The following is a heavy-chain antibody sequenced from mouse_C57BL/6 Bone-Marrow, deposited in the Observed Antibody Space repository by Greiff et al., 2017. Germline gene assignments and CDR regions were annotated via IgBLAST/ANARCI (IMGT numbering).Heavy chain of an antibody. D-gene: IGHD1-1*01. CDR1: GFTIKDYY. V-gene: IGHV14-2*01. CDR3: ARDYGSSYWYFDV. Sequence: VQLQQSGAELVKPGASVKLSCTASGFTIKDYYMHWVKQRTEQGLEWIGRIAPEDGETKYAPKFQGKATITADTSSNTAYLQLSSLTSEDTAVDFCARDYGSSYWYFDVWGTGTTVTVSS. J-gene: IGHJ1*03. CDR2: IAPEDGET.